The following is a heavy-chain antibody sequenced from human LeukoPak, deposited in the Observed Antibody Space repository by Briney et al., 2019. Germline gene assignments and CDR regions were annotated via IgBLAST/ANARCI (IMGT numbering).Heavy chain of an antibody. CDR3: ARPVGTYYDFWSGLNYFDY. Sequence: ASVKVSCKASGYTFTSYGISWVRQAPGQGLERMGWISAYNGNTNYAQKLQGRVTMTTDTSTSTAYMELRSLRSDDTAVYYCARPVGTYYDFWSGLNYFDYWGQGTLVTVSS. CDR1: GYTFTSYG. J-gene: IGHJ4*02. V-gene: IGHV1-18*01. D-gene: IGHD3-3*01. CDR2: ISAYNGNT.